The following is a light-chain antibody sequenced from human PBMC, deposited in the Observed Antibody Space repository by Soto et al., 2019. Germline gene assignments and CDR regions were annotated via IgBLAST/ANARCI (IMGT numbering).Light chain of an antibody. J-gene: IGLJ2*01. CDR2: EVS. Sequence: QSVLTQPASASGSPGQSITISCTGTSSDVGGYRFVSWYQQHPGKAPKLMIYEVSNRPSGVSNRFSGSKSGNTASLTISGLQAEDEADYYCISYTSSNTRVFGGGTKVTVL. CDR3: ISYTSSNTRV. CDR1: SSDVGGYRF. V-gene: IGLV2-14*01.